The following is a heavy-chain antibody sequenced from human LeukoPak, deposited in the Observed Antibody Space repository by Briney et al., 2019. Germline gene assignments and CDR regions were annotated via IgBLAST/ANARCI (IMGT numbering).Heavy chain of an antibody. CDR1: GFTFSSYSM. J-gene: IGHJ4*02. CDR3: ASIAVAGEEDDY. Sequence: GSLRLSCAASGFTFSSYSMNWVRQPPWKGLEWIGEIYHSGSTNYNPSLKSRVTISVDKSKNQFSLKLSSVTAADTAVYYCASIAVAGEEDDYWGQGTLVTVSS. V-gene: IGHV4-4*02. CDR2: IYHSGST. D-gene: IGHD6-19*01.